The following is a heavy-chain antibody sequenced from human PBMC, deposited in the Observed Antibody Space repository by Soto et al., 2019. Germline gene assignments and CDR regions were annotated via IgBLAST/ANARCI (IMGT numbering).Heavy chain of an antibody. D-gene: IGHD5-12*01. V-gene: IGHV4-30-4*01. Sequence: PSETLSLTCTVSGDSIRSGNHYWSWIRQPPGKGLEWIGYIYYSGSTYYSPSLKSRVTISVDTSKNHFSLKLSSVTAADRAVYYGARAPGVEMATNNLFDPWGQRTLVTVSS. CDR2: IYYSGST. J-gene: IGHJ5*02. CDR3: ARAPGVEMATNNLFDP. CDR1: GDSIRSGNHY.